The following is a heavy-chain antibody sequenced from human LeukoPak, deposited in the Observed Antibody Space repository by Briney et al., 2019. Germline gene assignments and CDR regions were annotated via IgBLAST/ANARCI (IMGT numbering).Heavy chain of an antibody. CDR3: TRDRIIAADGAVYFLVMPV. CDR2: SDYNGIT. D-gene: IGHD6-13*01. CDR1: GCFFSSYD. Sequence: AETLSLTCTVSGCFFSSYDWSWVRQAPGKGLEWVAYSDYNGITKYNPSLERRGTTSVDTSKNHSSLLLRYVTGADTAVYFWTRDRIIAADGAVYFLVMPVGGKGPTATVSS. V-gene: IGHV4-59*01. J-gene: IGHJ6*04.